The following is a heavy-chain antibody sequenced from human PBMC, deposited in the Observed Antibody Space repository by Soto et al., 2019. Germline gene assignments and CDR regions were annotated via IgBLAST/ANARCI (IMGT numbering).Heavy chain of an antibody. CDR3: ARGRRIISVSWFGGWHH. J-gene: IGHJ1*01. CDR2: INHSGGT. D-gene: IGHD3-10*01. Sequence: QVQLQQWGAGLLKPSETLSLTCAVYGRSFSGYYWSWIRQPPGKGLEWIGEINHSGGTNYNPSLTIRVTKALVTSKKHFSLKLRSVPAAATASYYCARGRRIISVSWFGGWHHWGQVTLVPVSS. CDR1: GRSFSGYY. V-gene: IGHV4-34*01.